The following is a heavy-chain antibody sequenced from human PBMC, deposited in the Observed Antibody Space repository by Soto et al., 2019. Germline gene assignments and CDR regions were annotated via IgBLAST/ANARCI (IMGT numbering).Heavy chain of an antibody. CDR2: VNPILSMS. CDR3: ASNYGSGYRAFDS. Sequence: QVQLVQCGAEVKRAGSSVKVSCKASGDTFNFYSINWVRQAPGLGLEWVGRVNPILSMSNYAQRFQGRVTMTADNSTGTAYMELRSLRSEDTAIYYCASNYGSGYRAFDSWGQGALVTVSS. CDR1: GDTFNFYS. J-gene: IGHJ4*02. V-gene: IGHV1-69*02. D-gene: IGHD3-10*01.